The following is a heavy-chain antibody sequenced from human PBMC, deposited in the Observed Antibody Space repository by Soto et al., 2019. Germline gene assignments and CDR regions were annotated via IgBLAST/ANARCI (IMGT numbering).Heavy chain of an antibody. J-gene: IGHJ6*02. CDR3: AREPVVSAIAYYYYYGVDV. D-gene: IGHD2-21*01. CDR2: IYTSGST. V-gene: IGHV4-4*07. CDR1: GGSISSYY. Sequence: PSETLSLTCTVSGGSISSYYWSWIRQPAGKGLEWIGRIYTSGSTNYNPSLKSRVTMSVDTSKNQFSLKLSSVTAADTAVYYCAREPVVSAIAYYYYYGVDVWGQGTAVTVSS.